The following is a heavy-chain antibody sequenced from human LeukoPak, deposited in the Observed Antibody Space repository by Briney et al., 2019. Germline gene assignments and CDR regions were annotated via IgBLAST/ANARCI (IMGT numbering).Heavy chain of an antibody. Sequence: ASVKVSCKASGYTFTSHYLHWVRQAPGQGLEWMGVINPRGGSTSYLQRFQGRVTVTTDTSTSTLYLELSGLRSDDTAVYYCARDGTTGTSGWFDPWGQGTLVTVSS. CDR3: ARDGTTGTSGWFDP. D-gene: IGHD1-1*01. CDR2: INPRGGST. V-gene: IGHV1-46*01. J-gene: IGHJ5*02. CDR1: GYTFTSHY.